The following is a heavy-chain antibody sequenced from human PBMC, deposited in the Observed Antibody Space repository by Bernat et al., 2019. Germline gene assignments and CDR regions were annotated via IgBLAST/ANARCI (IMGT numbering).Heavy chain of an antibody. CDR2: IKQDGSEK. CDR1: GFTFSSYW. J-gene: IGHJ6*02. Sequence: VQLVESGGGVVQPGRSLRLSCAASGFTFSSYWMSWVRQAPGKGLEWVANIKQDGSEKYYVDSVKGRFTISGDNAKNSLYLQMNSLRAEDTAVYYCARGGTYYYGSGSYQGVDYYYYYGMDVWGQGTTVTVSS. V-gene: IGHV3-7*03. D-gene: IGHD3-10*01. CDR3: ARGGTYYYGSGSYQGVDYYYYYGMDV.